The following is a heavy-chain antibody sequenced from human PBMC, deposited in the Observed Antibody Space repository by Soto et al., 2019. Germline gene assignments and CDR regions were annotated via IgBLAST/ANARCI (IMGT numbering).Heavy chain of an antibody. V-gene: IGHV4-4*09. CDR2: MYKGGSI. CDR3: AATMMGNYGEYNWFDP. J-gene: IGHJ5*02. Sequence: PSYTLSLTCKESGASISDYYLSWIRQPPGKRLEWIGYMYKGGSINYNPSLKSRVTFSVDTFKNQFSLKLSSVTAADTAVYYCAATMMGNYGEYNWFDPWGQGTLVTVS. D-gene: IGHD3-22*01. CDR1: GASISDYY.